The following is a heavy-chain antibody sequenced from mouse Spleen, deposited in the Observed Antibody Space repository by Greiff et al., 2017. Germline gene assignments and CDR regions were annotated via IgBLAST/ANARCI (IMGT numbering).Heavy chain of an antibody. CDR3: ARSRYYGSSYWYFDV. Sequence: EVHLVESGGGLVKPGGSLKLSCAASGFTFSDYGMHWVRQAPEKGLEWVAYISSGSSTIYYADTVKGRFTISRDNAKNTLFLQMTSLRSEDTAMYYCARSRYYGSSYWYFDVWGAGTTVTVSS. CDR2: ISSGSSTI. J-gene: IGHJ1*01. V-gene: IGHV5-17*01. D-gene: IGHD1-1*01. CDR1: GFTFSDYG.